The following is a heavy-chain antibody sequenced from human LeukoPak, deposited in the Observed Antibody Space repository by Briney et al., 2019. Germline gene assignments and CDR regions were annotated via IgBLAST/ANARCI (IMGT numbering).Heavy chain of an antibody. CDR1: GFTFSSYG. Sequence: PGGSLRLSCAASGFTFSSYGMSWVRQAPGKGLEWVSAISGSGGSTYYADSVKGRFTISRDNAKNSLYLQMNSLRAEDTAVYYCAELGITMIGGVWGKGTTVTIS. CDR3: AELGITMIGGV. V-gene: IGHV3-23*01. CDR2: ISGSGGST. J-gene: IGHJ6*03. D-gene: IGHD3-10*02.